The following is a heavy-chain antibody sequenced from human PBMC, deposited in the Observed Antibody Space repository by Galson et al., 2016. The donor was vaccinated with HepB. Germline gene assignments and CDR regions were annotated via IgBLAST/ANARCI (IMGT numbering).Heavy chain of an antibody. CDR2: LRGTGGST. CDR1: GFTFSSYA. CDR3: AKGNEESNSGSSWYNWFDP. D-gene: IGHD6-13*01. J-gene: IGHJ5*02. V-gene: IGHV3-23*01. Sequence: SLRLSCAASGFTFSSYAMNWVRKAPGKGLESVSALRGTGGSTYYGDSGQGRFTISRDNSKSTLYLQMNSRRAEDTAVYYCAKGNEESNSGSSWYNWFDPWGQGTLVTVSS.